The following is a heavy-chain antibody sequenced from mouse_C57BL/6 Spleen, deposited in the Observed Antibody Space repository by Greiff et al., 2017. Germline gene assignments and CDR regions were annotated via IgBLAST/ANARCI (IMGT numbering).Heavy chain of an antibody. D-gene: IGHD1-1*01. CDR1: GFNIKDYY. V-gene: IGHV14-1*01. Sequence: VQLKESGAELVRPGASVKLSCTASGFNIKDYYMHWVKQRPEQGLEWIGRIDPEDGDTEYAPKFQGKATMTADASSNTAYLQLSSLTSEDTAIYYCTNIPYDYGSSYLDYWGQGTTLTVSS. CDR3: TNIPYDYGSSYLDY. CDR2: IDPEDGDT. J-gene: IGHJ2*01.